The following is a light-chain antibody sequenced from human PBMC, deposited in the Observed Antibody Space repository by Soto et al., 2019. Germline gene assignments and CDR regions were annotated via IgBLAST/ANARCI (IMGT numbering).Light chain of an antibody. CDR2: GAS. J-gene: IGKJ5*01. Sequence: EIVTTQSPASLPGSPWERATLSCMASQSVSSNLAWYQQKPGQAPRLLIYGASTRATGIPARFSGSGSGTEFTLTISSLQSEDFAVYYCQQYNNWPPITFGQGTRLEIK. CDR3: QQYNNWPPIT. CDR1: QSVSSN. V-gene: IGKV3-15*01.